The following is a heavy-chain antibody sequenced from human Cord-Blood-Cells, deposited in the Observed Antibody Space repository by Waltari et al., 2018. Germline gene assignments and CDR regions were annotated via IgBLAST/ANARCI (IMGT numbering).Heavy chain of an antibody. J-gene: IGHJ4*02. CDR2: IDSDVGRT. Sequence: EVQLVESGGGLVQPGGSLRLSCAASGFTFSSYWMHWVRQAPGKGLVWVSRIDSDVGRTSYAGSVKGRFTISRDNAKNTLYLQMNSLRAEDTAVYYCAREGVVIGPFDYWGQGTLVTVSS. V-gene: IGHV3-74*01. CDR3: AREGVVIGPFDY. CDR1: GFTFSSYW. D-gene: IGHD3-22*01.